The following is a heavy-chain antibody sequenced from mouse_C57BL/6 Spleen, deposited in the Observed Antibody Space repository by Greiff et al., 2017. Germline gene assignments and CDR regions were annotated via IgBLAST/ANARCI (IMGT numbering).Heavy chain of an antibody. CDR1: GYTFTSYW. V-gene: IGHV1-50*01. Sequence: QVQLQQPGAELVKPGASVKLSCKASGYTFTSYWMPWVKQRPGQGLEWIGEIDPSDSYTNYNQKFKGKATLTVDTSSSTAYMQLSSLTSEDSAVYYCASKRYFDVWGTGTTVTVSS. CDR2: IDPSDSYT. CDR3: ASKRYFDV. J-gene: IGHJ1*03.